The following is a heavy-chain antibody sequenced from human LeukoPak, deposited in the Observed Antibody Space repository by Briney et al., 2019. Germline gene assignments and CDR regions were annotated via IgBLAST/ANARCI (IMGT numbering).Heavy chain of an antibody. CDR2: IIPIFGTT. CDR1: GGTFTSYA. CDR3: ARPQRGYSSSYYYYYYMDV. J-gene: IGHJ6*03. Sequence: SVKVSCKASGGTFTSYAISWVRQAPGQGLEWMGGIIPIFGTTNYAQKFQDRVTITRNTSISTAYMELSSLRSEDTAVYYCARPQRGYSSSYYYYYYMDVWGKGTTVTVSS. D-gene: IGHD6-6*01. V-gene: IGHV1-69*05.